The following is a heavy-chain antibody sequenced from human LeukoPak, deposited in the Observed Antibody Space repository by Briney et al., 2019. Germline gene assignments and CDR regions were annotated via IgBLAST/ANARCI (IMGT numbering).Heavy chain of an antibody. CDR1: GGSISSYY. J-gene: IGHJ6*02. V-gene: IGHV4-59*01. CDR2: TYYSGST. D-gene: IGHD2-15*01. CDR3: ARWRTYCSGGSCYGRPYYYYYGMDV. Sequence: SETLSLTCTVSGGSISSYYWSWIRQPPVKGLEWIGYTYYSGSTNYNPSLKSRVTISVDTSKNQFSLKLSSVTAADTAVYYCARWRTYCSGGSCYGRPYYYYYGMDVWGQGTTVTVSS.